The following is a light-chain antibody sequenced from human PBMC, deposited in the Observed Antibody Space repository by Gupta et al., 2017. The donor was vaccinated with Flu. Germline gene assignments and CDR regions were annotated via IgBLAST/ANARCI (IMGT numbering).Light chain of an antibody. CDR3: QHRDSSPIT. Sequence: DIQMTQSPSSLSASVGDRVTITCRTSQSISTYLNWFQQRPGKAPKLLIYAASSLQSGVPSRFSGSGSGTDFTLTISRLQPEDFATYYCQHRDSSPITFGWGTKVDIK. J-gene: IGKJ4*01. CDR2: AAS. V-gene: IGKV1-39*01. CDR1: QSISTY.